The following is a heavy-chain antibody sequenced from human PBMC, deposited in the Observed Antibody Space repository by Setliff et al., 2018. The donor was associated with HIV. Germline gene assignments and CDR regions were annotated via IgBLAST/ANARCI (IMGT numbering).Heavy chain of an antibody. CDR3: ARDAGIPMVRGRWPLDY. D-gene: IGHD3-10*01. V-gene: IGHV1-69*10. CDR2: IIPILGIA. Sequence: GASVKVSCKASGGTFNSYAIKWVRQAPGQGLECMGEIIPILGIASYAQKFQGRVTFSAYTSTSTAYMELSGLRSEDTAVYYCARDAGIPMVRGRWPLDYWGQGTLVTVSS. CDR1: GGTFNSYA. J-gene: IGHJ4*02.